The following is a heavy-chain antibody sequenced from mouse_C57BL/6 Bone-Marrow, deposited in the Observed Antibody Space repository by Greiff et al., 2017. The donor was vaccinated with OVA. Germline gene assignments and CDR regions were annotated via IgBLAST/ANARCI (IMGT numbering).Heavy chain of an antibody. CDR1: GFTFSSYT. V-gene: IGHV5-9*01. D-gene: IGHD1-1*01. CDR3: ARHDYDGSIFDY. CDR2: ISGGGGNT. Sequence: EVQGVESGGGLVKPGGSLKLSCAASGFTFSSYTMSWVRQTPGKRLEWVATISGGGGNTYYPDSVKGRFTISRDNAKNTLYLQMSSLRSEDTALYYCARHDYDGSIFDYGGQGTTLTVSS. J-gene: IGHJ2*01.